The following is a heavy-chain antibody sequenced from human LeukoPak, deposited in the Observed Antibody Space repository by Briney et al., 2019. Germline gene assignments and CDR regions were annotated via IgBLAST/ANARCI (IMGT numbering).Heavy chain of an antibody. D-gene: IGHD6-13*01. J-gene: IGHJ4*02. CDR1: GFTFDDYG. CDR3: ARERWAAAGTTLDY. Sequence: GGSLRLSCTASGFTFDDYGMSWVRQSPGKGLEWASYISSSGSTIYYADSVKGRFTISRDNAKNSLYLQMNSLRAEDTAVYYCARERWAAAGTTLDYWGQGTLVTVSS. V-gene: IGHV3-48*03. CDR2: ISSSGSTI.